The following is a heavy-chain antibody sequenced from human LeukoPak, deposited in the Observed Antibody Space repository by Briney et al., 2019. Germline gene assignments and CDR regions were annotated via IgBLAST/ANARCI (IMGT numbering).Heavy chain of an antibody. CDR2: IYYSGST. Sequence: SETLSLTCTVSGGSISSYYWSWIRQPPGKGLEWIGYIYYSGSTNYNPSLKSRVTISVDTSKNQFSLKLSSVTAADTAVYYCARGDYYDSSGYYYPLGYWGQGTLVTVSS. D-gene: IGHD3-22*01. CDR3: ARGDYYDSSGYYYPLGY. CDR1: GGSISSYY. V-gene: IGHV4-59*01. J-gene: IGHJ4*02.